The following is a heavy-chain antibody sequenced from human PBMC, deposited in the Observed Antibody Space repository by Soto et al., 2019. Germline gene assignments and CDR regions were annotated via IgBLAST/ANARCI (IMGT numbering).Heavy chain of an antibody. J-gene: IGHJ5*01. CDR1: GASVSIGYDY. V-gene: IGHV4-61*01. CDR3: AASIDSRRLSSTFWFDP. Sequence: PSETLSLTCSVSGASVSIGYDYWSWIRQSPGKGLEWIGYVFHNGRTNYNPSLRSRVTISADTSTNQFSLKMTSVTAADTAVYYCAASIDSRRLSSTFWFDPWRPAAQVPVSS. CDR2: VFHNGRT. D-gene: IGHD3-3*01.